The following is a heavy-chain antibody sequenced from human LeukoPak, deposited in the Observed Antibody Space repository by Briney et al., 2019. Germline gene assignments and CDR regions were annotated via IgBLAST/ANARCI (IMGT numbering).Heavy chain of an antibody. CDR3: ARKMTSGLHQDY. Sequence: GGSLRLSCAASGVTFSNHWMSWVRQAPGKGLEWVANIKPDGSEKFYVDSVKGRFTISRDNVKNSLYLQMNSLRVEDTAVYYCARKMTSGLHQDYWGQGTLVIVSS. CDR1: GVTFSNHW. D-gene: IGHD6-19*01. CDR2: IKPDGSEK. J-gene: IGHJ4*02. V-gene: IGHV3-7*01.